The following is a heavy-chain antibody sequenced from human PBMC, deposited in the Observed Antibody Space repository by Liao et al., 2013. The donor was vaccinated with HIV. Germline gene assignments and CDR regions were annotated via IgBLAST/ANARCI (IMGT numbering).Heavy chain of an antibody. CDR3: ARGGGAFDI. CDR1: GGAISSYS. D-gene: IGHD1-26*01. J-gene: IGHJ3*02. CDR2: ISASGGT. Sequence: HVQLQESGPGRVKPSETLSLTCTVSGGAISSYSWNWIRQPAGKGLEWVGRISASGGTTYKPSLTRRLTLSLDTSRNQFSLNLNSVTAADTAVYYCARGGGAFDIWGQGALVSVSS. V-gene: IGHV4-4*07.